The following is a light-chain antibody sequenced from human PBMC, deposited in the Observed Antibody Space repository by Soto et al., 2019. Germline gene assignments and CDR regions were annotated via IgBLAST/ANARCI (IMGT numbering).Light chain of an antibody. CDR3: QHYKTWQLA. V-gene: IGKV3-15*01. Sequence: EIIMTQSPATLSVSPGERVTLSCRASQGVGSTLAWYRQQPGQAPRLLIYDAYIRASGVPARLSGSGSGTEVTLTISGLQSEDFAVYFCQHYKTWQLAVGGGIKVEIK. CDR1: QGVGST. CDR2: DAY. J-gene: IGKJ4*01.